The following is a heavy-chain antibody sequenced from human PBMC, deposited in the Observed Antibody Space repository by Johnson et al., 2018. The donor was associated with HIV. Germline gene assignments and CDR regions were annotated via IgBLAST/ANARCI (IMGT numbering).Heavy chain of an antibody. Sequence: VQLVESGGGVVQPGRSLRLSCAASGFTFSNYPMHWVRQAPGKGLEWVSGINWNGGTTDYAAPVKGRFTISRDDSKNTLYLQMNSLKTEDTAVYYCTTYSIIHAFDIWGQGTMVTVSS. D-gene: IGHD6-13*01. CDR1: GFTFSNYP. CDR3: TTYSIIHAFDI. J-gene: IGHJ3*02. V-gene: IGHV3-15*07. CDR2: INWNGGTT.